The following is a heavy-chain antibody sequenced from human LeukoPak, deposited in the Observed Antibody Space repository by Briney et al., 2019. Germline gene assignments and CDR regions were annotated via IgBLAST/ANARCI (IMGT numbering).Heavy chain of an antibody. CDR1: GGSISSYY. CDR3: ARETSQKGAHYMDV. D-gene: IGHD3-16*01. CDR2: IYYSGST. J-gene: IGHJ6*03. V-gene: IGHV4-59*01. Sequence: SETLSLTCTVSGGSISSYYWSWMRQPPGKGLEWIGYIYYSGSTNYNPSLKSRVTISVDTSKNQFSLKLSSVTAADTAVYYCARETSQKGAHYMDVWGKGTTVTISS.